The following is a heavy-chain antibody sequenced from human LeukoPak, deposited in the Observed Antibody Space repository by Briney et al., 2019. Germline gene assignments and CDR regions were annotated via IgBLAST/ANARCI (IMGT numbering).Heavy chain of an antibody. D-gene: IGHD2-21*01. Sequence: PGGSLRLSCAASGFTFNRHWMTWVRQAPGKGLEWVANIKQDGSDQYYVGSVKGRFTISRDNAKNSLYMQMNNLRDEDTAVYYCARKAYDNDCFDFWGQGTVDPVSS. CDR3: ARKAYDNDCFDF. J-gene: IGHJ4*02. CDR1: GFTFNRHW. CDR2: IKQDGSDQ. V-gene: IGHV3-7*04.